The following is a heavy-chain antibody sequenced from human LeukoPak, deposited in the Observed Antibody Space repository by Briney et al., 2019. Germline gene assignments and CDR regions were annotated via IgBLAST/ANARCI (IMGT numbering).Heavy chain of an antibody. V-gene: IGHV4-59*08. Sequence: PSETLSLTCTVSGGSISSSYWNWIRQPPGKGLEWIGFIYYSGNTNSNPSPKSRVTISVDTSKNQFSLKLSSVTAADTAVYYCARLFLLDQVAGTSRFDYWGQGTLVTVSS. J-gene: IGHJ4*02. CDR2: IYYSGNT. D-gene: IGHD6-19*01. CDR1: GGSISSSY. CDR3: ARLFLLDQVAGTSRFDY.